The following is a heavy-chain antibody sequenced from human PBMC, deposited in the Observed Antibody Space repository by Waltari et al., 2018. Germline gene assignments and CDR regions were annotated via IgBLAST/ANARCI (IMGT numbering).Heavy chain of an antibody. CDR3: ARALVRLGELSYFDY. V-gene: IGHV1-2*02. J-gene: IGHJ4*02. Sequence: QVQLVQSGAEVKKPGPSVKVSGKAPGNTVTGYDMHWVRQAPGQGLEWMGWINPNSGGTNYAQKFQGRVTMTRDTSISTAYMELSRLRSDDTAVYYCARALVRLGELSYFDYWGQGTLVTVSS. CDR2: INPNSGGT. D-gene: IGHD3-16*02. CDR1: GNTVTGYD.